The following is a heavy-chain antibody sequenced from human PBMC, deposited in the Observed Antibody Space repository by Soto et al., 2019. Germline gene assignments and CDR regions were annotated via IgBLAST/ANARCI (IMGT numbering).Heavy chain of an antibody. J-gene: IGHJ3*02. V-gene: IGHV3-23*01. Sequence: EVQLLESGGGLVQPGGSLRLSCAAAGLTFSSYAMNWVRQAPGKGLEWVSTISGSGGSTYYADSVKGRFTISRDNSNNTLYLQRNSLRAEDTAVYYCAKDGGRYCSSTSCLDAFDIWGQGTKVTVSS. D-gene: IGHD2-2*01. CDR1: GLTFSSYA. CDR3: AKDGGRYCSSTSCLDAFDI. CDR2: ISGSGGST.